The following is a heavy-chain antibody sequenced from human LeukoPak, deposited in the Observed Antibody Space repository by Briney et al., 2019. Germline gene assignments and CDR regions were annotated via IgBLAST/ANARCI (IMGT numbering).Heavy chain of an antibody. CDR3: AKDLHGAFDY. D-gene: IGHD3-10*01. V-gene: IGHV3-23*01. Sequence: GGSLRLSCAASGFSFSSYGMSWVRQAPGKGLEWISAITGSGGTTYYADSVKGRFTISRDNSKNTLYLHMHSLRADDTALYYCAKDLHGAFDYWGQGILVTVSS. CDR2: ITGSGGTT. CDR1: GFSFSSYG. J-gene: IGHJ4*02.